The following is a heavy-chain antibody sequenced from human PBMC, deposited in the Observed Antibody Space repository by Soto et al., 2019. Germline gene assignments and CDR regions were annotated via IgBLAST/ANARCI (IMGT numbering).Heavy chain of an antibody. D-gene: IGHD3-10*01. J-gene: IGHJ6*02. CDR1: GYTFTSYY. V-gene: IGHV1-46*01. Sequence: ASGKVSCKASGYTFTSYYMHWVRQAPGQGLEWMGIINPSGGSTSYAQKFQGRVTMTRDTSTSTAYMELRSLRSDDTAVYYCASITNPVGGMDVWGQGTTVTVSS. CDR3: ASITNPVGGMDV. CDR2: INPSGGST.